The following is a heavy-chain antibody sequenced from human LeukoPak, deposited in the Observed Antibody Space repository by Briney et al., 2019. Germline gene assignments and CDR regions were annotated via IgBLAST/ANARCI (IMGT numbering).Heavy chain of an antibody. Sequence: SETLSLTCAVYGGSFSVYYWSWIRQPPGKGLECIASIHYTGRAYYNPSLKSRVTISADTSKNHLSLKLSSVTAADTAVYYCARHFDNGDYKKTFDIWGQGTMVTVSS. CDR3: ARHFDNGDYKKTFDI. V-gene: IGHV4-34*01. D-gene: IGHD4-17*01. J-gene: IGHJ3*02. CDR2: IHYTGRA. CDR1: GGSFSVYY.